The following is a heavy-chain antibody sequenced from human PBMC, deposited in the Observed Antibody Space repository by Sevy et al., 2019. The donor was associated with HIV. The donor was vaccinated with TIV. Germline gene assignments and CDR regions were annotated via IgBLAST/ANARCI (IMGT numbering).Heavy chain of an antibody. J-gene: IGHJ6*02. CDR2: IYTSGST. CDR3: ARDGGKMATMGWDV. CDR1: GGSISSYY. D-gene: IGHD5-12*01. Sequence: SDTLSLTCTVSGGSISSYYWSWIRQPAGKGLEWIGRIYTSGSTNYNPSLKSRVTMSVDTSKNQFSLKLSSVTAADTAVYYCARDGGKMATMGWDVWGQGTTVTVSS. V-gene: IGHV4-4*07.